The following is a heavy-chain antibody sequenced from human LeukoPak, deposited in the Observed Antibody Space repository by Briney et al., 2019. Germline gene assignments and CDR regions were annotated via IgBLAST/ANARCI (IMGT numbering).Heavy chain of an antibody. CDR2: IRYDGSNK. CDR1: GFTFSSYG. J-gene: IGHJ4*02. Sequence: GGSLRLSCAASGFTFSSYGMHWVRQAPGKGLEWVAFIRYDGSNKYYADSVKGRFTISRDNSKNTLYLQMNSLRAEDTAVYYCAKGMLGPAAAGDYFDYWGQGTLVTVSS. CDR3: AKGMLGPAAAGDYFDY. V-gene: IGHV3-30*02. D-gene: IGHD2-2*01.